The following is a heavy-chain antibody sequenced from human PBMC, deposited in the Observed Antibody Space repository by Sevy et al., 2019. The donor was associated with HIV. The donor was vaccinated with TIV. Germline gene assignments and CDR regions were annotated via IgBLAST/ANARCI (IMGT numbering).Heavy chain of an antibody. Sequence: GGSLRLSCAASGFTFSSYAMHWVRQAPGKVLEGVAVISYDGSNKYYADSVKGRLTISGDNSKNTLYLQMNSLRAEDTAVYYCARDQNYYDSSGLFDYWGQGTLVTVSS. V-gene: IGHV3-30-3*01. CDR3: ARDQNYYDSSGLFDY. J-gene: IGHJ4*02. D-gene: IGHD3-22*01. CDR1: GFTFSSYA. CDR2: ISYDGSNK.